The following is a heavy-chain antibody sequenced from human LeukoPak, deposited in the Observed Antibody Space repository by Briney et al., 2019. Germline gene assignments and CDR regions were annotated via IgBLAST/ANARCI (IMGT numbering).Heavy chain of an antibody. CDR2: SGHGVT. CDR1: GFTFSSYA. Sequence: GGSLRLSCAASGFTFSSYAMTWVRQAPGKGLEWVSSSGHGVTYCADSVKGRFAISRDDAKNSLFLQMNNLRAEDTAIYYCARDFTSQNFFDHWGQGTLVTVSS. V-gene: IGHV3-21*01. D-gene: IGHD2/OR15-2a*01. J-gene: IGHJ4*01. CDR3: ARDFTSQNFFDH.